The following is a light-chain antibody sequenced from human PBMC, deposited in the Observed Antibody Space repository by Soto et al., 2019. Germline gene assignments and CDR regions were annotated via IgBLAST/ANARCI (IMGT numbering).Light chain of an antibody. V-gene: IGKV3-20*01. CDR2: GAS. CDR3: QQYGSSIT. CDR1: QSVSSSY. Sequence: EMVLTQSPGTLSLSPGEIGTLSFMASQSVSSSYLAWYQQKPGQAPRLLIYGASSRATGIPDRFSGSGSGTDFTLTISRLEPEDFAVYYCQQYGSSITFGQGTRLEIK. J-gene: IGKJ5*01.